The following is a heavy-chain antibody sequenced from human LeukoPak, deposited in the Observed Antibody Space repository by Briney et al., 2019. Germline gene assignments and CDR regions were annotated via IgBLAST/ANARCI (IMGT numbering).Heavy chain of an antibody. Sequence: GGSLRLSCAASGFTFSSYSMNWVRQAPGKGLEWVSYISSSSSTIYYADSVKGRFTISRDNAKSSLYLQMNSLRAEDTAVYYCARDSRIAAAGPFDYWGQGTLVTVSS. CDR1: GFTFSSYS. CDR2: ISSSSSTI. D-gene: IGHD6-13*01. V-gene: IGHV3-48*04. J-gene: IGHJ4*02. CDR3: ARDSRIAAAGPFDY.